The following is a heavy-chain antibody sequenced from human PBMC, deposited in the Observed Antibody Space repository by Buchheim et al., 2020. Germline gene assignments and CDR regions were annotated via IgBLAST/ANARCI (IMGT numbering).Heavy chain of an antibody. CDR2: IIPIFGTA. D-gene: IGHD4-11*01. CDR3: ARGNDTYGSNYYYYYYYMDV. Sequence: QVQLVQSGAEVKKPGSSVKVSCKASGGTFSSYAISWVRQAPGQGLEWMGGIIPIFGTANYAQKFQGRVTITADKSTSTAYIELSSLRSEDTAVYYCARGNDTYGSNYYYYYYYMDVWGKGTT. CDR1: GGTFSSYA. J-gene: IGHJ6*03. V-gene: IGHV1-69*06.